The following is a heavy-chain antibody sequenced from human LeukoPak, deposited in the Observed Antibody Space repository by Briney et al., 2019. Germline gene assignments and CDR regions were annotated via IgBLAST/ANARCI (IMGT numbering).Heavy chain of an antibody. CDR3: ARERTYCGGDCYGWFDP. V-gene: IGHV4-61*02. D-gene: IGHD2-21*02. Sequence: SQTLSLTCTVSGGSISSGSYYWSWIRQPAGKGLEWIGRIYTSGSTNYNLSLKRRVTISVNTSKNQFSLKLSSVTAADTAVYYCARERTYCGGDCYGWFDPWGQGTLVTVSS. CDR1: GGSISSGSYY. J-gene: IGHJ5*02. CDR2: IYTSGST.